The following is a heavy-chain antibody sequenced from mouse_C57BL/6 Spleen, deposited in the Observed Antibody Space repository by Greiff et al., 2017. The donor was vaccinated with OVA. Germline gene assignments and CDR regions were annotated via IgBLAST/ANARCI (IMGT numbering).Heavy chain of an antibody. CDR1: GYTFTSYT. D-gene: IGHD1-1*01. CDR3: ARIYYGSSYAMDY. J-gene: IGHJ4*01. V-gene: IGHV1-4*01. CDR2: INPSSGYT. Sequence: QVQLQQSGAELVRPGASVKMSCKASGYTFTSYTMHWVKQRPGQGLEWIGYINPSSGYTKYNQKFKDKATLTADKPSSTAYMQLSSLTSEDSAVYYCARIYYGSSYAMDYWGQGTSLTVSS.